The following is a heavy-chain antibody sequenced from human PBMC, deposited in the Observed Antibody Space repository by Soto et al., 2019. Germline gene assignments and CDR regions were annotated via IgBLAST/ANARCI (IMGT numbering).Heavy chain of an antibody. Sequence: SVKVSCKASGGTFSSYAISWVRQAPGQGREWMGGIIPIFGTANYAQKFQGRVTITADESTSTAYMELSSLRSEDTAVYYCARAYYYGSGSSHYYYYGMYVWGQGXTVTVSS. D-gene: IGHD3-10*01. CDR1: GGTFSSYA. CDR2: IIPIFGTA. CDR3: ARAYYYGSGSSHYYYYGMYV. J-gene: IGHJ6*02. V-gene: IGHV1-69*13.